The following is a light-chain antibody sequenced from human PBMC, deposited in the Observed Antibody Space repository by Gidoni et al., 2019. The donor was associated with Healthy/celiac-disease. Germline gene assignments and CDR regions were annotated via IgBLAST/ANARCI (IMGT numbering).Light chain of an antibody. Sequence: QSVLTQPPSVSGAPGQRVTISCTGSSSNIGAGYDVHWYQQLPGTAPTLLIYGNRNRPSGGPDRFSGSKSGTSASLAITGLQAEDEADYYCQSYDSSLSGSRVFGGGTKLTVL. V-gene: IGLV1-40*01. CDR2: GNR. J-gene: IGLJ3*02. CDR3: QSYDSSLSGSRV. CDR1: SSNIGAGYD.